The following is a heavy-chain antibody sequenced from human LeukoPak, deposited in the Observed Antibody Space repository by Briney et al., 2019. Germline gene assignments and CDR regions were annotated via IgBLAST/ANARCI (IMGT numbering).Heavy chain of an antibody. CDR2: INTNTGIP. V-gene: IGHV7-4-1*02. Sequence: ASVKVSCRAFGYTCSSHAMNWVRQAPGQGLELMGWINTNTGIPTYAQGFAGRFVFSLDTSVTTAYLQITSLKAEDTAVYYCARDLVSAGFDIWGQGTMVTVSS. CDR1: GYTCSSHA. J-gene: IGHJ3*02. CDR3: ARDLVSAGFDI. D-gene: IGHD6-6*01.